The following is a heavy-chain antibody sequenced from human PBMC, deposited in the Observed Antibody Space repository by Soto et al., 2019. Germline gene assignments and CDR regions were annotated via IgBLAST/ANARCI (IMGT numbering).Heavy chain of an antibody. V-gene: IGHV4-39*01. D-gene: IGHD3-9*01. J-gene: IGHJ6*03. CDR2: IYYTGNT. CDR3: ARTVLGPDLLADSFVDYYYYMDV. CDR1: GGPISSSNHF. Sequence: SETLSLTCTVSGGPISSSNHFWGWIRQPPGKGLEWIGTIYYTGNTYYNSSLKSRVTMSVDTSRNQFSLKLSSVTAADTAVYYCARTVLGPDLLADSFVDYYYYMDVWGQGTMVTVSS.